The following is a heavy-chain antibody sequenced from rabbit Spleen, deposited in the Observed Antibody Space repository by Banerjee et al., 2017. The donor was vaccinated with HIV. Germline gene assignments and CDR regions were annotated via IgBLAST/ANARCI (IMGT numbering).Heavy chain of an antibody. Sequence: QQQLVDSGGGLVQPGGSLALTCKASGFSLSNYYVMCWVRQAPGKGLEWIGCINTGSGSAYYASWVNGRFTISKTSSTVDLKMTSLTAADTATYFCARQNYAGYAYGLWGPGTLVTVS. D-gene: IGHD6-1*01. CDR3: ARQNYAGYAYGL. CDR1: GFSLSNYY. J-gene: IGHJ4*01. CDR2: INTGSGSA. V-gene: IGHV1S36*01.